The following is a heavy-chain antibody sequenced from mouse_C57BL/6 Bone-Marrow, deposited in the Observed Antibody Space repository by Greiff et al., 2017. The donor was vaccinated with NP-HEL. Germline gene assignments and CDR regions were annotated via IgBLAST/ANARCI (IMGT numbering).Heavy chain of an antibody. Sequence: VQLQQSGPGLVQPSQSLSITCTVSGFSLTSYGVHWVRQSPGKGLEWLGVIWSGGSTDYNAAFISRLSISKDNSKSQVFFKMNSLQADDTAIYYCARNYYDYDGGGYYAMDYWGQGTSVTVSS. V-gene: IGHV2-2*01. CDR1: GFSLTSYG. D-gene: IGHD2-4*01. CDR2: IWSGGST. CDR3: ARNYYDYDGGGYYAMDY. J-gene: IGHJ4*01.